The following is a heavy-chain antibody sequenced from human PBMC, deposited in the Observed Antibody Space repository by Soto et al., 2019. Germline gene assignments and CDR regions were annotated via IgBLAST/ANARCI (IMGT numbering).Heavy chain of an antibody. CDR2: ISAYNGTT. V-gene: IGHV1-18*01. CDR3: ARDRLIAVTGLLHY. D-gene: IGHD6-19*01. Sequence: QVQLVQSGAEVKKPGASVKVSCKTSGYPFTSYGINWVRQAPGQGPEWMGWISAYNGTTSYTQKFQGRVAMTTDTSASTAYMELRSLSSDDTAVYYCARDRLIAVTGLLHYWGQGTLVTVSS. J-gene: IGHJ4*02. CDR1: GYPFTSYG.